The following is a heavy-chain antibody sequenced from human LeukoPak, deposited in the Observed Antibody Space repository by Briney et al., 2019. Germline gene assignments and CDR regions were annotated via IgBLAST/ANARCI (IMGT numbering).Heavy chain of an antibody. Sequence: AETLSLTCAAYGGSFSGYYWSWIRQPPGKGLEWIWEINYSGSTNDTPSLKSRVTISVYTTKNQFSMKLPSVTAADTAVYYCATDSWIQGEDYWGQGTLVTVSS. CDR2: INYSGST. J-gene: IGHJ4*02. D-gene: IGHD5-18*01. V-gene: IGHV4-34*01. CDR1: GGSFSGYY. CDR3: ATDSWIQGEDY.